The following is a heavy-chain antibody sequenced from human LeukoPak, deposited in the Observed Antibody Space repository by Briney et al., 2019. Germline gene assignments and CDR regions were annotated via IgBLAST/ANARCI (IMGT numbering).Heavy chain of an antibody. D-gene: IGHD4-17*01. Sequence: PGGSLRLSCAASGFSFRTYWMSWVRQAPGKGLEWVANMNEDERGKHYADSVKGRFTISGDKTKNLVHLQMSSLRVEDTAVYYCAREDDYCESGDHSCGMAPKAFDLWGQGTGVTVSS. CDR3: AREDDYCESGDHSCGMAPKAFDL. V-gene: IGHV3-7*01. CDR1: GFSFRTYW. CDR2: MNEDERGK. J-gene: IGHJ3*01.